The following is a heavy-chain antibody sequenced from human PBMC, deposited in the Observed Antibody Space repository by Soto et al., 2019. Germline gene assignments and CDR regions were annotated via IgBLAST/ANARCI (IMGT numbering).Heavy chain of an antibody. CDR1: GYRFTTYW. CDR2: IYPGDSDT. D-gene: IGHD3-10*01. V-gene: IGHV5-51*01. J-gene: IGHJ6*02. CDR3: ARTQAVGDDGFDL. Sequence: PGESLKISCKGSGYRFTTYWIAWVRQMPGKGLEWMGIIYPGDSDTRYSPSFEGQVTISDDKSINTAYLQWSSLKASDTAMYYCARTQAVGDDGFDLWGQGTKVTGSS.